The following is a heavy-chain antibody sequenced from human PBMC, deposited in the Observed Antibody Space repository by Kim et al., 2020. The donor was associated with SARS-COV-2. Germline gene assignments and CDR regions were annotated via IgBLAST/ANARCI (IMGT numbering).Heavy chain of an antibody. V-gene: IGHV1-3*01. CDR3: ASPSPSSSWYWYFDL. D-gene: IGHD6-13*01. CDR1: GYTFTSYA. J-gene: IGHJ2*01. CDR2: INAGNGNT. Sequence: ASVKVSCKASGYTFTSYAMHWVRQAPGQRLEWMGWINAGNGNTKYSQKFQGRVTITRDTSATTAYMELSSLRSEDTALYYCASPSPSSSWYWYFDLWGRGTLVTVSS.